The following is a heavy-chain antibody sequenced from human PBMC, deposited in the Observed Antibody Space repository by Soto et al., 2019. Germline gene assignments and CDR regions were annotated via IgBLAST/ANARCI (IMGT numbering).Heavy chain of an antibody. CDR2: IIPIFGTA. J-gene: IGHJ5*02. CDR1: GGTFSSYA. CDR3: ARWGPGYCSSTSCPSLDP. Sequence: VASVKVSCKASGGTFSSYAISWVRQAPGQGLEWMGGIIPIFGTANYAQKFQSRVTITADESTSTAYMELSSLRSEDTAVYYCARWGPGYCSSTSCPSLDPWGQGTLVTVSS. D-gene: IGHD2-2*01. V-gene: IGHV1-69*13.